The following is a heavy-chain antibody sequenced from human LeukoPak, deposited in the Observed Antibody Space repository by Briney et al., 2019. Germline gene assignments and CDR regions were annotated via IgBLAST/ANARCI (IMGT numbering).Heavy chain of an antibody. CDR1: GFTFSSYG. D-gene: IGHD1-1*01. CDR3: AKDRHGNAATYFQY. V-gene: IGHV3-33*06. J-gene: IGHJ1*01. Sequence: GGSLRLSCAASGFTFSSYGMHWVRQAPGKGLEWVAVIWYDGSNKYYADSVKGRFAISRDNSKNTLYLQMNSLRAEDTAVYYCAKDRHGNAATYFQYWGQGTLVTVSS. CDR2: IWYDGSNK.